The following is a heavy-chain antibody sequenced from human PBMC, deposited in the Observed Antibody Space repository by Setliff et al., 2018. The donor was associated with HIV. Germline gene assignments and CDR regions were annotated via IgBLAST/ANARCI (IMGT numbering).Heavy chain of an antibody. Sequence: GGSLRLSCTASGFTFGDYGMSWVRQAPGKGLEWVSGINWNGGSTGYADSVKGRFSISRDNAKNSLYLQMSSLRTEDTAVYYCAKDLVYYDSSGDLDYWGQGTLVTVSS. CDR3: AKDLVYYDSSGDLDY. V-gene: IGHV3-20*04. CDR2: INWNGGST. J-gene: IGHJ4*02. D-gene: IGHD3-22*01. CDR1: GFTFGDYG.